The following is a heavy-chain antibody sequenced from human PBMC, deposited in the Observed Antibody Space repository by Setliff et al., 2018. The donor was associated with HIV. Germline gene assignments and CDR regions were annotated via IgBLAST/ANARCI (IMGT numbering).Heavy chain of an antibody. D-gene: IGHD2-15*01. Sequence: SETLSLTCTVSGGSISSGSYYWSWIRQPAGKGLEWIGHIHTSGSTKYNPSLKSRVTISADTSKNQFSLRLTSVTAADTAFYYCARVSRLHPFDPWGQGVLVTVS. CDR1: GGSISSGSYY. J-gene: IGHJ5*02. V-gene: IGHV4-61*09. CDR2: IHTSGST. CDR3: ARVSRLHPFDP.